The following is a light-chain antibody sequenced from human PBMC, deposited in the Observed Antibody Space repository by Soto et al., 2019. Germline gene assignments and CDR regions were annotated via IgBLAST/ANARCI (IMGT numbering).Light chain of an antibody. CDR2: EDN. CDR3: QSVDSSDQGF. V-gene: IGLV6-57*02. Sequence: NFMLTHPHSVSGSPGKTVTISCTGSGGSLASNYVQWYQQRPGRAPTTVIYEDNDRPSGVPNRFSGSVDISSNSAFLTISGLTTEDEADYYCQSVDSSDQGFFGGGTKLTVL. CDR1: GGSLASNY. J-gene: IGLJ2*01.